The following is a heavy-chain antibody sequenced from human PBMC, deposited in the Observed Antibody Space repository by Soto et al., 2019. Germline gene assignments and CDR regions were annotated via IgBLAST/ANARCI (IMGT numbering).Heavy chain of an antibody. CDR2: TYPGNSDT. CDR3: ARHVYYDVLKKNY. Sequence: ELQLVPSGAEVKKPGESLKISCKGSGYNFANYWIGWVRQMPGKGLEWMGITYPGNSDTRYSPSFQGQVTISADTSISTAYLEWSSLKASDTAIYYCARHVYYDVLKKNYWGQGTLVTVSS. CDR1: GYNFANYW. V-gene: IGHV5-51*01. J-gene: IGHJ4*02. D-gene: IGHD3-9*01.